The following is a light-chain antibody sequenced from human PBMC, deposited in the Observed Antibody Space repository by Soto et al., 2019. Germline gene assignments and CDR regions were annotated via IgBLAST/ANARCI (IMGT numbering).Light chain of an antibody. V-gene: IGKV1-27*01. CDR2: AAS. J-gene: IGKJ3*01. Sequence: DIQMTQSPSSLSASVGDRVTITCRASQGISNYLAWYQQKPGKVPKLLIYAASTLQSGVPSRFRDSESGTDFNLTISSLQPEDVATYYCQKYNRAPPFTFGPGTKVDIK. CDR1: QGISNY. CDR3: QKYNRAPPFT.